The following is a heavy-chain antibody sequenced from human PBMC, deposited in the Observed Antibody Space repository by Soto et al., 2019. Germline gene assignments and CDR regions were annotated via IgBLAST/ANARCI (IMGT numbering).Heavy chain of an antibody. CDR3: ATEGEWLSAEYFQH. Sequence: PGGSLRLSCAASGFTFSSYWMSWVRQAPGKGLEWVANIKQDGSEKYYVDSVKGRFTISRDNAKNSLYLQMNSLRAEDTAVYYCATEGEWLSAEYFQHWGQGTLVTVSS. J-gene: IGHJ1*01. V-gene: IGHV3-7*04. CDR1: GFTFSSYW. D-gene: IGHD3-3*01. CDR2: IKQDGSEK.